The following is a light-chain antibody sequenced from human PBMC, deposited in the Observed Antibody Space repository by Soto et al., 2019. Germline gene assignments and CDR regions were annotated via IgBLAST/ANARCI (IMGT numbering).Light chain of an antibody. CDR3: AAWDDSLNGFFV. CDR1: SSNIGSNA. CDR2: NDI. V-gene: IGLV1-44*01. Sequence: QSVLTQPPSTSGTPGQRVTISCSGSSSNIGSNAATWHRQLPGTAPKLLIYNDIERPSGVPDRFSGSKSGTSASLAISGLQSEDEADYYCAAWDDSLNGFFVFGTGTKVTV. J-gene: IGLJ1*01.